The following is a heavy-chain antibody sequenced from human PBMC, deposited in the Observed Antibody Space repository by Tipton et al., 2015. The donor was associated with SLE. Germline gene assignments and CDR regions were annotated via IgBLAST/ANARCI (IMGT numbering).Heavy chain of an antibody. V-gene: IGHV4-34*01. CDR2: INHSGGT. CDR3: GRGSHYGSGSYDFDY. CDR1: GGSFSGYY. D-gene: IGHD3-10*01. Sequence: TLSLTCAVYGGSFSGYYWSWIRQPPGKGLEWIGEINHSGGTNYNPSLKSRVIISVDTSKKQFSLKLSSVTAADTAVYYCGRGSHYGSGSYDFDYWGQGTLVTVSS. J-gene: IGHJ4*02.